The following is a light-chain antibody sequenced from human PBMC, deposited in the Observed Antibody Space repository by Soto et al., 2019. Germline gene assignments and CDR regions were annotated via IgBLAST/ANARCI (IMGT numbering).Light chain of an antibody. J-gene: IGKJ1*01. CDR2: GAY. Sequence: EIVLTQSPGTLSLSPGERATLSCRASQSVTSGYLAWYQQKPGQAPRLLIYGAYNRATGIPDRFSGSGSATDFTLTISRLEPEDFAVYYCQEYGSSRTFGLGTKVDIK. CDR1: QSVTSGY. CDR3: QEYGSSRT. V-gene: IGKV3-20*01.